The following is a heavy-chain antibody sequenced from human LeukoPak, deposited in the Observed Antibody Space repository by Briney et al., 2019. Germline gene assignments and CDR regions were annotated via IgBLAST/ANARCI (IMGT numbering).Heavy chain of an antibody. Sequence: SETLSLTCIVSGGSISSYYWSWVRQPPGKGLEWIGYIYYSGSTNYNPSLKGRVTISINTSKNQFSLKLSSVTAADTAVYYCARSQDGNSLDSWGQGTLVTVSS. V-gene: IGHV4-59*01. CDR1: GGSISSYY. CDR3: ARSQDGNSLDS. CDR2: IYYSGST. D-gene: IGHD2/OR15-2a*01. J-gene: IGHJ4*02.